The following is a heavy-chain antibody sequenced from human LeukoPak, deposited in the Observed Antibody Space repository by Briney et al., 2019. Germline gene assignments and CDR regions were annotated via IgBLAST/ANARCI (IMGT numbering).Heavy chain of an antibody. D-gene: IGHD3-10*01. J-gene: IGHJ4*02. CDR3: ARITGSFLFDY. CDR2: IYYSGST. Sequence: SETLSLTCTVSGGSISSGDYYWSWIRQPPGKGLEWIGYIYYSGSTYYNPSLKSRVTISVDTSKNQFSLKLSSVTAAATAVYYCARITGSFLFDYWGQGTLVTVSS. CDR1: GGSISSGDYY. V-gene: IGHV4-30-4*01.